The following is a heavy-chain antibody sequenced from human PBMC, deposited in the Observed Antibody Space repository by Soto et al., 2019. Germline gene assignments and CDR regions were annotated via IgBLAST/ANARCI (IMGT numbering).Heavy chain of an antibody. Sequence: SETLSLTCTVSGGSISSSSYYWGWIRQPPGKGLEWIGSIYYSGSTYYNPSLKSRVTISVDTSKNQFSLKLSSVTAADTAVYYCARQCVVVVAATVDYGMDAWGQGTTVTVSS. CDR1: GGSISSSSYY. CDR3: ARQCVVVVAATVDYGMDA. D-gene: IGHD2-15*01. V-gene: IGHV4-39*01. CDR2: IYYSGST. J-gene: IGHJ6*02.